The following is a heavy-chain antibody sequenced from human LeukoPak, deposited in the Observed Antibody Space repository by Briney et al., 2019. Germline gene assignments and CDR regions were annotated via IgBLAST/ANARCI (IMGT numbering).Heavy chain of an antibody. CDR1: GGSFSGYY. Sequence: SETLSLTCAVYGGSFSGYYWSWIRQRPGKGLEWIGEINHSGSTNYNPSLKSRVTISVDTSKNQFSLKLSSVTAADTAVYYCARGVNDYYYYYMDVWGKGTTVTVSS. CDR3: ARGVNDYYYYYMDV. V-gene: IGHV4-34*01. CDR2: INHSGST. J-gene: IGHJ6*03.